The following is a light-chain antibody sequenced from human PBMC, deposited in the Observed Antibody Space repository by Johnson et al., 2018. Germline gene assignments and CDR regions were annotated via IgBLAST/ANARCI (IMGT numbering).Light chain of an antibody. CDR1: SSHIGNNY. J-gene: IGLJ1*01. CDR2: ENN. V-gene: IGLV1-51*02. Sequence: QSVLTQPPSVSAAPGQKVTISCSGSSSHIGNNYVSWYQQLPGTAPKLLIYENNKRPSGIPDRFSGSKSGTSATLGIPGLQTGDEADDYCGTWDSSLSAGNVFGTGTKVTVL. CDR3: GTWDSSLSAGNV.